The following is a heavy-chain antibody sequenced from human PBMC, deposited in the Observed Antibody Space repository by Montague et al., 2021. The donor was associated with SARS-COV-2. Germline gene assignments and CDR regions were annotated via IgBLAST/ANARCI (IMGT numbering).Heavy chain of an antibody. V-gene: IGHV3-23*01. D-gene: IGHD3-9*01. CDR1: GFTFSSYA. J-gene: IGHJ4*02. Sequence: SLRLSCAASGFTFSSYAMSWVRQAPGKGLEWVSAISGSGGSTYYAGSVKGRFTVSRDNSKNTLYLQMNSLRAEDTAVYYCAKATWVLTVASLGYWGQGTLVTVSS. CDR2: ISGSGGST. CDR3: AKATWVLTVASLGY.